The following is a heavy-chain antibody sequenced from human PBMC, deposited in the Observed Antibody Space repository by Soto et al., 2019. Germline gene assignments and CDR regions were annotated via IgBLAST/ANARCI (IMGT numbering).Heavy chain of an antibody. D-gene: IGHD3-10*01. Sequence: GASVKVSCKASGYTFTSYAMHWVRQAPGQRLEWMGWINAGNGNTKYSQKFQGRVTITRDTSASTAYMELSSLRSEDTAVYYCARVAMVRGGYYYYMDVWGKGTTVTVSS. J-gene: IGHJ6*03. V-gene: IGHV1-3*01. CDR3: ARVAMVRGGYYYYMDV. CDR1: GYTFTSYA. CDR2: INAGNGNT.